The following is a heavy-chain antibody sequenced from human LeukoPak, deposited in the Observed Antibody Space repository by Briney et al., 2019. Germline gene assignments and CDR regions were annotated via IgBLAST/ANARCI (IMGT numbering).Heavy chain of an antibody. CDR2: IYSGGST. CDR1: GFTFSSYD. D-gene: IGHD1-26*01. V-gene: IGHV3-23*01. J-gene: IGHJ4*02. Sequence: GGSLRLSCAASGFTFSSYDMRWVRQAPGKGLEWVSLIYSGGSTYYADSVKGRFTISRDNSKNTLYLQMNSLRAEDTAIYYCAKEYTGTFSPFPSYFDNWGQGTLVTVSS. CDR3: AKEYTGTFSPFPSYFDN.